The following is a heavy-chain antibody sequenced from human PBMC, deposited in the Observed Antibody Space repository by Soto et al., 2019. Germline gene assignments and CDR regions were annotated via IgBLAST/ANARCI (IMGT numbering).Heavy chain of an antibody. J-gene: IGHJ3*01. CDR1: GFSLTTREVG. CDR2: IYWDDDK. Sequence: QITLKESGPTLVKPTQTLTLTCTLSGFSLTTREVGVGWIRQPPGKALEWLGVIYWDDDKRYSPSLKSKLTITPDPCKNQVVLTLTNMDPVDTATYYCASWFGRHIRWHDAFDVWGHGTMITVSS. D-gene: IGHD3-16*01. V-gene: IGHV2-5*02. CDR3: ASWFGRHIRWHDAFDV.